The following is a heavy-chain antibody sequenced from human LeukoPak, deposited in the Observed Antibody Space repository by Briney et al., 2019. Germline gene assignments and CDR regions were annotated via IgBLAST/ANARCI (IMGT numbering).Heavy chain of an antibody. CDR3: ARERSYDSSGYYRNNWFDP. Sequence: ASVKVSCKTSGYTFISYAISWVRQAPEQGLEWMGWISVHNGNTNYAQKFQGRVTLTTDTSTSTAYMELRSLRSDDTAVYYCARERSYDSSGYYRNNWFDPWGQGTLVTVSS. CDR1: GYTFISYA. V-gene: IGHV1-18*04. D-gene: IGHD3-22*01. CDR2: ISVHNGNT. J-gene: IGHJ5*02.